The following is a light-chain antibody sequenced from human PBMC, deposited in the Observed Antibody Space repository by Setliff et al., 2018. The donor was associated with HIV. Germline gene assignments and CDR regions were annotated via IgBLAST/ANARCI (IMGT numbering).Light chain of an antibody. CDR2: EVS. CDR3: SSYTSSFTRV. CDR1: SSDVGGYDY. Sequence: QSVLTQPASVSGSPGQSITISCTGTSSDVGGYDYVSWYQQHPGKAPKLMIYEVSNRPSGVSNCFSGSKSGNTASLTISGLQAEDEADYYCSSYTSSFTRVFGTGTKVTVL. V-gene: IGLV2-14*01. J-gene: IGLJ1*01.